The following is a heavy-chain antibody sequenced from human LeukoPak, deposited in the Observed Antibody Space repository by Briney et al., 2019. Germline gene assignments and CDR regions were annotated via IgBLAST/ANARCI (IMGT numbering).Heavy chain of an antibody. CDR3: ARGEAGVSRY. J-gene: IGHJ4*02. Sequence: GASVTVSCKASGGTFSSYAISWVRQAPGQGLEWMGRIIPILGIANYAQKFQGTVTITADKSPSTAYMELSSLRAEDTAVYYCARGEAGVSRYWGQGTLVTVSS. CDR2: IIPILGIA. D-gene: IGHD3-10*01. V-gene: IGHV1-69*04. CDR1: GGTFSSYA.